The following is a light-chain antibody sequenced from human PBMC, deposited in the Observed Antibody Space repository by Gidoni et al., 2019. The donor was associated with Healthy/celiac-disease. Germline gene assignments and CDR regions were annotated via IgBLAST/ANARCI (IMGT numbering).Light chain of an antibody. CDR2: GAC. V-gene: IGKV3-15*01. CDR3: QQDNNWWT. Sequence: EIVMTQSPATLSVSPGERATLPGRASQSFSSNVAWYQQKPGQAPRLLIHGACTRATGIPARCSGSGSGTEFTLTISSLQAEDFAVYYWQQDNNWWTFGQGTKVEIK. CDR1: QSFSSN. J-gene: IGKJ1*01.